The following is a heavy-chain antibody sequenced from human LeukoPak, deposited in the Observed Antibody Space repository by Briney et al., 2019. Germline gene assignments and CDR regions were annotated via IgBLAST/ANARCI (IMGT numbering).Heavy chain of an antibody. J-gene: IGHJ4*02. Sequence: GGSLTLSCAASGFSFSSFGMSWVRQAPGKGLEWVSGISGSGVSTYYADSVNGRFNNSRNNSKKTVYQQMNTLRADDTAVDYCAAYSLLWCGEVASQFDYWGQGALVIVSS. D-gene: IGHD3-10*01. CDR1: GFSFSSFG. V-gene: IGHV3-23*01. CDR2: ISGSGVST. CDR3: AAYSLLWCGEVASQFDY.